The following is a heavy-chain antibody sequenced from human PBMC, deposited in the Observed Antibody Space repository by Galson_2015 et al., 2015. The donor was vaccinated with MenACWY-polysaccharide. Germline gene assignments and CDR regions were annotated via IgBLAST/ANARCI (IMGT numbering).Heavy chain of an antibody. CDR1: GFSFSSYG. CDR2: IPYGGDSQ. Sequence: SLRLSCAASGFSFSSYGMHWVRQAPGKGLEWVAVIPYGGDSQYYGDSVRGRFTISTDTSNNTLYLQMTSLTTEDTAVYYCARVMTYLYQYIDVWGQGTTVIVSS. CDR3: ARVMTYLYQYIDV. D-gene: IGHD2-2*01. V-gene: IGHV3-30*03. J-gene: IGHJ6*03.